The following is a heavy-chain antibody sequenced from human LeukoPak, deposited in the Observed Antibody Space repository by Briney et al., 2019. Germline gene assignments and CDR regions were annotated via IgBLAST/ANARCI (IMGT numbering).Heavy chain of an antibody. CDR3: ARDVPGSIGTTARFDP. D-gene: IGHD1-1*01. Sequence: ASVTVSCTSSGYTSRTYGISWMRQAPGQGLEWMGWISFHNGNTNYAQKLHGRLTMTTDTSTSTAYMELRSLRSDDTGVYYCARDVPGSIGTTARFDPWGQGTLVTVSS. J-gene: IGHJ5*02. V-gene: IGHV1-18*01. CDR2: ISFHNGNT. CDR1: GYTSRTYG.